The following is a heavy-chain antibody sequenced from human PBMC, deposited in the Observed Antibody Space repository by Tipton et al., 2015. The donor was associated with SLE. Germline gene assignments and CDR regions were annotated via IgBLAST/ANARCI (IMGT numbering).Heavy chain of an antibody. V-gene: IGHV4-39*07. CDR1: GGSISTTSYY. J-gene: IGHJ6*03. CDR3: ARGLNYYDSSGYYPFYYMDV. Sequence: TLSLTCSVSGGSISTTSYYWGWIRQPPGKGLEWIANIYHDGSTYYNPSLKSRVTISVDTSKNQFSLKLSSVTAADTAVYYCARGLNYYDSSGYYPFYYMDVWGKGTTVTVSS. CDR2: IYHDGST. D-gene: IGHD3-22*01.